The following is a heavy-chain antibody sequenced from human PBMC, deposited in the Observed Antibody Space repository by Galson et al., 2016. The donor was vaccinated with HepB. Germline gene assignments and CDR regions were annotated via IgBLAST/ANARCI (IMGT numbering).Heavy chain of an antibody. Sequence: SVKVSCKASGYTFNTNGVAWARQAPRQGLEWMGWISPYNGHTNYAQNFQGRVTMTTDTSTSTAFLELRSLRSDDTAIYYCAREPGVGVAFEYWGQGTLVTVSS. D-gene: IGHD6-19*01. CDR1: GYTFNTNG. V-gene: IGHV1-18*01. CDR2: ISPYNGHT. CDR3: AREPGVGVAFEY. J-gene: IGHJ4*02.